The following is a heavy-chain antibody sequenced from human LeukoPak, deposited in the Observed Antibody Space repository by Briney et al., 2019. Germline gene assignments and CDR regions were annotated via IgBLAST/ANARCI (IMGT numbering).Heavy chain of an antibody. J-gene: IGHJ4*02. CDR1: GFTFNSFV. CDR2: LSVNGGA. D-gene: IGHD6-19*01. Sequence: QTGGSLRLSCAASGFTFNSFVMSWVRQAPGKGLEWVSSLSVNGGASYADSVKGRFTISRDNSKNALYLQMSSLRADDTAVYYCAKVLPPRGGRSGWYETNDYWGQGTLVTVSS. V-gene: IGHV3-23*01. CDR3: AKVLPPRGGRSGWYETNDY.